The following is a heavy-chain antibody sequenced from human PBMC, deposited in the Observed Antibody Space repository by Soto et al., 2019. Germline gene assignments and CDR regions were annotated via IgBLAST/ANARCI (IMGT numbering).Heavy chain of an antibody. CDR1: GFSFGRYA. J-gene: IGHJ6*02. Sequence: LRLSCAASGFSFGRYAMRWVRQAPGKGLEWVASIPYDGGNRKYADSVKGRFTISRDNAKDMLYLHMSSLGPDDTSVYYCAREYLDYGPDVWGQGTSVTVSS. CDR3: AREYLDYGPDV. CDR2: IPYDGGNR. V-gene: IGHV3-30-3*01.